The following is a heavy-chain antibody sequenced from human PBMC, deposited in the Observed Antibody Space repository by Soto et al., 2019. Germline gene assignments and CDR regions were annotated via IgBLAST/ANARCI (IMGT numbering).Heavy chain of an antibody. CDR3: ARQPTKSIAAPTYNWFDP. J-gene: IGHJ5*02. CDR1: GYTFTSYG. CDR2: ISAYNGNT. Sequence: ASVKVSCKASGYTFTSYGISWVRQAPGQGLEWMGWISAYNGNTNYAQKLQGRVTMTTDTSTSTAYMELRSLRSDDTAVYYCARQPTKSIAAPTYNWFDPWGQGTLVTVSS. V-gene: IGHV1-18*01. D-gene: IGHD6-6*01.